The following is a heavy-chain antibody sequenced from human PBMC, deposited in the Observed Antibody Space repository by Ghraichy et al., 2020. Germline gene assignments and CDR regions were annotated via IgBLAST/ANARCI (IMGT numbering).Heavy chain of an antibody. CDR1: GFTFSSFW. D-gene: IGHD3-9*01. V-gene: IGHV3-7*01. CDR3: ARGRSNDLLTGYYSLEY. CDR2: IKQDGSEK. Sequence: GGSLRLSCVGSGFTFSSFWMSWVRQAPGKGLEWVANIKQDGSEKYYVDSVKGRFTISRDNAKNSLYLQVNSLRAEDTAVYYCARGRSNDLLTGYYSLEYWGQGTLVTVSS. J-gene: IGHJ4*02.